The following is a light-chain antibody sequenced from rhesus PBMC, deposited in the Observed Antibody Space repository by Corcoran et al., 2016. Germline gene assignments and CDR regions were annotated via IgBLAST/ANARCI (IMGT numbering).Light chain of an antibody. CDR2: DAS. CDR3: QRRSNYPVT. Sequence: DIQLTQSPSSLSASVVDRVTITCRASQGISSYLVWYQQKPGQAPKLLTYDASNLQSGVLSRLSGSGSRTAFTLTISSLQPEDFAVYHCQRRSNYPVTFGGGTKVEIK. V-gene: IGKV1-38*01. CDR1: QGISSY. J-gene: IGKJ4*01.